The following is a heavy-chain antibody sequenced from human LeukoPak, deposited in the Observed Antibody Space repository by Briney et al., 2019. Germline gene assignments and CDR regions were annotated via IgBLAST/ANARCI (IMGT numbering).Heavy chain of an antibody. V-gene: IGHV4-34*01. J-gene: IGHJ3*02. Sequence: PSETLSLTCAVYGGSFSGYYWSWIRQPPGKGLEWIGEINHSGSTNYNPSLKSRVTISVDTSKNQFSLKLSSVTAADTAVYYCASSIVTYYYDSSGSFDIWGQGTMVTVSS. CDR2: INHSGST. CDR1: GGSFSGYY. D-gene: IGHD3-22*01. CDR3: ASSIVTYYYDSSGSFDI.